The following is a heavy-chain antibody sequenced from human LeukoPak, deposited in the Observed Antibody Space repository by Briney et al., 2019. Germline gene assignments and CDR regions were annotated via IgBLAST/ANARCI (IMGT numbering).Heavy chain of an antibody. V-gene: IGHV1-2*02. CDR3: ARSLRRDGYNSLDY. Sequence: ASVKVSCKASGYIFTDYYIHWMRQAPGQGLEWMGWINPNSGDTNYAQKFQGRVTMTRDTSISTAYMELSRLRSEDTAVYYCARSLRRDGYNSLDYWGQGTLVTVSS. CDR2: INPNSGDT. J-gene: IGHJ4*02. D-gene: IGHD5-24*01. CDR1: GYIFTDYY.